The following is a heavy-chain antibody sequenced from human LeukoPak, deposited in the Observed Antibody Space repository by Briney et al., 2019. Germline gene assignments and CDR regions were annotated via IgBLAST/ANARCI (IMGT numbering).Heavy chain of an antibody. Sequence: PSETLSLTCSVSGYSISSGYYWGWIRQPPGKGLEWIGSIYQSGSTSYNPSLKSRVTISADTSKNQFSLKLNSMTTADTAVYYCTRGAGWLIDYWGQGILVTVSS. J-gene: IGHJ4*02. CDR3: TRGAGWLIDY. D-gene: IGHD3-16*01. CDR2: IYQSGST. CDR1: GYSISSGYY. V-gene: IGHV4-38-2*02.